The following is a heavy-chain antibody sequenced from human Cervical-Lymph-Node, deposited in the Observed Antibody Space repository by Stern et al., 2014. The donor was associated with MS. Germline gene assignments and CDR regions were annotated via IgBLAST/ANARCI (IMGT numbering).Heavy chain of an antibody. V-gene: IGHV1-46*01. D-gene: IGHD3/OR15-3a*01. CDR1: GYTFTSHY. CDR2: INHSGDSA. Sequence: QVQLVQSGAEVKKPGASVKVSCKASGYTFTSHYMHWVRQAPGQGLEWVGIINHSGDSASYAQKFQGRVTMTRDTSTSTVYMELSSLRSEDTAVYYCASGTGSKRPTGNYWGQGTLVTVSS. J-gene: IGHJ4*02. CDR3: ASGTGSKRPTGNY.